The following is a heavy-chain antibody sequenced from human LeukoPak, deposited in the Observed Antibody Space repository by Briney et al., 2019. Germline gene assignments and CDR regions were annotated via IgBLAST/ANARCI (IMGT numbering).Heavy chain of an antibody. CDR1: GDTFISYA. V-gene: IGHV1-69*05. Sequence: SVKVSCKASGDTFISYAISWVRQAPGQGLEWMGRIIPIFGTANYAQKFQGRVTITTDESTSTAYMELSSLGYEDTAVYYCARAAAEMATMGTWGQGTLVTVSS. CDR2: IIPIFGTA. D-gene: IGHD5-24*01. J-gene: IGHJ5*02. CDR3: ARAAAEMATMGT.